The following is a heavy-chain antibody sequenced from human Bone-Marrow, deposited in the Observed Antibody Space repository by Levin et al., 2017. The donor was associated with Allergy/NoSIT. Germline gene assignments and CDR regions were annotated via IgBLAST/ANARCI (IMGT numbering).Heavy chain of an antibody. CDR1: GFTFDQYA. CDR2: ISWNSGAI. V-gene: IGHV3-9*01. Sequence: QSGGSLRLSCAASGFTFDQYAMHWVRQVPGKGLEWVSSISWNSGAIGYEAAVKGRFTVSRDNAKNSLYLEMNSLRSEDAALYYCVKDRVAEAGARRHVGAFDIWGQGTLVTVSS. J-gene: IGHJ3*02. D-gene: IGHD6-19*01. CDR3: VKDRVAEAGARRHVGAFDI.